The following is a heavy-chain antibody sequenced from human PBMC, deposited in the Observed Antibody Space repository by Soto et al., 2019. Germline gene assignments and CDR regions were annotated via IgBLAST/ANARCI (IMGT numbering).Heavy chain of an antibody. CDR3: ARLGGYFSDTSPCATDMD. CDR2: IYYSGST. V-gene: IGHV4-59*12. D-gene: IGHD2-2*03. CDR1: GGAISSYY. J-gene: IGHJ6*01. Sequence: SVTLSLTCTVSGGAISSYYWSWIRQPPGKGLEWIGYIYYSGSTNYNPSLKSRVTVSVDTSKNQFSLKLSSVPAADTPASYCARLGGYFSDTSPCATDMD.